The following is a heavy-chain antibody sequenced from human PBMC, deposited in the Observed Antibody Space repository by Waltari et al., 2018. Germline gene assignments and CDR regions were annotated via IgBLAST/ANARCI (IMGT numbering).Heavy chain of an antibody. CDR3: ARVFGYYYYYMDV. Sequence: QVQLQQWGAGLLKPSETLSLTCDVSGGSLSGYHWTWIRQPPGKGLEWIGEINDSGRTTYNPSRESRCTVSIDTANNQFSLRVRSVTAADTAVYYCARVFGYYYYYMDVWGKGTTVTISS. CDR2: INDSGRT. J-gene: IGHJ6*03. D-gene: IGHD3-3*01. CDR1: GGSLSGYH. V-gene: IGHV4-34*02.